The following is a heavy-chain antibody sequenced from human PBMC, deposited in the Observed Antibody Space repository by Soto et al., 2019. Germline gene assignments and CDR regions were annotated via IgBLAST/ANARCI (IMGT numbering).Heavy chain of an antibody. Sequence: GGSLRLSCAASGFTFSSYWMHWVRQAPGKGLVWVSRVNTDGRSTSYADSVKGRFTISRDNAKNTLYLQMNSLRAEDTAVYYCARDSSGYYGSPTDYWGQGTLVTSPQ. J-gene: IGHJ4*02. D-gene: IGHD3-22*01. V-gene: IGHV3-74*01. CDR2: VNTDGRST. CDR3: ARDSSGYYGSPTDY. CDR1: GFTFSSYW.